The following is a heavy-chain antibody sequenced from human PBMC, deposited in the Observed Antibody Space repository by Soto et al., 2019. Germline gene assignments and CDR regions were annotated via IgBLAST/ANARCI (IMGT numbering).Heavy chain of an antibody. J-gene: IGHJ6*02. V-gene: IGHV4-39*01. D-gene: IGHD3-3*01. Sequence: SETLSLTCTVSGGSISSSSYYWGWIRQPPGKGLEWIGSIYYSGSTYYNPSLKSRVTISVDTSKNQFSLKLSSVTAADTAVYYCARHDYDFWSGYPSAYGMDVWGQGPTVTVSS. CDR3: ARHDYDFWSGYPSAYGMDV. CDR2: IYYSGST. CDR1: GGSISSSSYY.